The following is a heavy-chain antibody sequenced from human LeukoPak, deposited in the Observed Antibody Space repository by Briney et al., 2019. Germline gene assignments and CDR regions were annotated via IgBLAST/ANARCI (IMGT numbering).Heavy chain of an antibody. J-gene: IGHJ4*02. CDR3: ARVDTGRGGGWVPFDY. Sequence: TGGSLRLSCAASGLTVSINYMTWLRQAPGKGLKWVSVIYTDGRTYYAASVRGRFTISRDNSKNTVYLQMNTLTTEDTAVYYCARVDTGRGGGWVPFDYWGQGTPVTVSS. D-gene: IGHD3-10*01. CDR1: GLTVSINY. V-gene: IGHV3-66*02. CDR2: IYTDGRT.